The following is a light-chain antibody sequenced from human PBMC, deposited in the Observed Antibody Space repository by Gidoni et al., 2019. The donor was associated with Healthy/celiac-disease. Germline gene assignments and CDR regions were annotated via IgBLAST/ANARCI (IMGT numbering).Light chain of an antibody. CDR1: QSISSW. J-gene: IGKJ1*01. CDR2: KAS. Sequence: DIQMTQSPSTLSASVGDRVTITYRASQSISSWLAWYQQKPGKAPKPLIYKASSLESGVPSRFSGSGSGTEFTLTISSLQPDDFATYYCQQYNSYSGTFGQGTKVEIK. CDR3: QQYNSYSGT. V-gene: IGKV1-5*03.